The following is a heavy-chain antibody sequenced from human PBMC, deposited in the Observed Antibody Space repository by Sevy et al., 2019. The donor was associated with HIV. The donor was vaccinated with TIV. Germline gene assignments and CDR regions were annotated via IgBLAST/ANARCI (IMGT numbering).Heavy chain of an antibody. J-gene: IGHJ4*02. D-gene: IGHD3-22*01. Sequence: GESLKISCKGSGYSFTSYWIGWVRQMPGKGLEWMGIIYPGDSDTRYSPSFQGQVTISADKSISTAYLQWSSLKASDTAMYYCAREKSYYYDSSGYYPSPANYWGQGTLATVSS. CDR2: IYPGDSDT. CDR3: AREKSYYYDSSGYYPSPANY. V-gene: IGHV5-51*01. CDR1: GYSFTSYW.